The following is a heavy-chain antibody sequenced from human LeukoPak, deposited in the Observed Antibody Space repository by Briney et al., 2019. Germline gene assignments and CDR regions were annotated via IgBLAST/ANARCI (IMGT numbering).Heavy chain of an antibody. CDR2: IWYDGSNK. CDR1: GFTFSSYG. J-gene: IGHJ4*02. Sequence: GRSLRLSCAASGFTFSSYGMHWVRQAPGKGLEWVAVIWYDGSNKYYADSVKGRFTISRDNSKNTLYLQMNSLRAEDTAVYYCARGFFKAYQWGQGTLVTVSS. V-gene: IGHV3-30*19. D-gene: IGHD3-3*01. CDR3: ARGFFKAYQ.